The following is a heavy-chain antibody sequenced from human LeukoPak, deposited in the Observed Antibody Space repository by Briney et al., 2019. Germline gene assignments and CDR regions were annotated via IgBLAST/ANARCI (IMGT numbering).Heavy chain of an antibody. D-gene: IGHD6-13*01. J-gene: IGHJ4*02. Sequence: GGSLRLSCAASGFTFSTYAMSWVRQAPGKGLEWVSTISGSGANTYYADSVRGRFTISRDNAKNSLYLQMNSLRAEDTAVYYCAAAGLPRSTFDYWGQGTLVTVSS. V-gene: IGHV3-23*01. CDR3: AAAGLPRSTFDY. CDR2: ISGSGANT. CDR1: GFTFSTYA.